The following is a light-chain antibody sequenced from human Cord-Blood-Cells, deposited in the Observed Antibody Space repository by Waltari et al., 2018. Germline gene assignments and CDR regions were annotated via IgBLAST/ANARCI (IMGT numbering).Light chain of an antibody. V-gene: IGKV1-5*03. J-gene: IGKJ2*03. CDR2: KAS. CDR1: QSISSW. Sequence: DIQMTQSTSTLSASVGDRVTITCRASQSISSWLAWYQQKPGKAPKLLIYKASSLESGVPSRFSGSGSGTEFTLTISSLQPDDFATYYCQQYNSYSPYSFGQGTKPEIK. CDR3: QQYNSYSPYS.